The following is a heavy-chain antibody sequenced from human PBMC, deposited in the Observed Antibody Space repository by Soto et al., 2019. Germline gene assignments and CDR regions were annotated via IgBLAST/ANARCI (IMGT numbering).Heavy chain of an antibody. CDR1: GFTFSSYS. Sequence: EVQLVESGGGLVKPGGSLRLSCAASGFTFSSYSMNWVRQAPGKGLEWVSSISSSSSYIYYADSVKGRLTISRDNAKNSLYLQMNSLRAEDTAVYYCARVAAGVVTRNPPYYYYMDVWGKGTTVTVSS. CDR2: ISSSSSYI. D-gene: IGHD2-15*01. CDR3: ARVAAGVVTRNPPYYYYMDV. J-gene: IGHJ6*03. V-gene: IGHV3-21*01.